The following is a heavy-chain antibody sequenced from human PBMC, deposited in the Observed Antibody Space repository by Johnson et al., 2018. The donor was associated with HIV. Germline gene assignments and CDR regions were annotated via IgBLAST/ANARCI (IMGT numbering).Heavy chain of an antibody. CDR1: GFTFDDYG. Sequence: VQLVESGGGVVQPGRSLRLSCVASGFTFDDYGMHWVRQAPGKGLEWVSGINWNGDSTGYADSVKGRVTISRDNAKNSLYLQLNSLRAEDTALYYCARGLIIQLWLQAAFDIWGQGTMVTVSS. CDR3: ARGLIIQLWLQAAFDI. CDR2: INWNGDST. J-gene: IGHJ3*02. D-gene: IGHD5-18*01. V-gene: IGHV3-20*04.